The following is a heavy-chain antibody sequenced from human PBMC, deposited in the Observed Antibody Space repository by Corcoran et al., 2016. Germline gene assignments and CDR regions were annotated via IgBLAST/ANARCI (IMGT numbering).Heavy chain of an antibody. CDR2: IYYSGST. CDR1: GGSISSSSYY. CDR3: ARGAPTFDYPIMVTAAGAWDY. Sequence: QLQLQESGPGLVKPSETLSLTCTVSGGSISSSSYYWGWIRQPPGKGLEWIGSIYYSGSTYYNPSLKSRVTISVDTSKNQFSRKLSSVTAADTAVYYCARGAPTFDYPIMVTAAGAWDYWGQGTLVTVSS. V-gene: IGHV4-39*07. D-gene: IGHD2-21*02. J-gene: IGHJ4*02.